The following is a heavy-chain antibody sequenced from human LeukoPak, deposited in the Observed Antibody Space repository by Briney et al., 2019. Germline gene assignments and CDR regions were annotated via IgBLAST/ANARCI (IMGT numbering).Heavy chain of an antibody. V-gene: IGHV1-8*01. D-gene: IGHD3-3*01. CDR1: GYTFTSYD. CDR2: MNLNGGNT. CDR3: ARGRESESGTIFGAYYYYYYMDV. J-gene: IGHJ6*03. Sequence: ASVKVSCKASGYTFTSYDINWVRHANGQGLEWMGWMNLNGGNTGYAQKFQGRVTMTRNTSISTDYMELSSLRSEDTAVYYCARGRESESGTIFGAYYYYYYMDVWGKGTTVTVSS.